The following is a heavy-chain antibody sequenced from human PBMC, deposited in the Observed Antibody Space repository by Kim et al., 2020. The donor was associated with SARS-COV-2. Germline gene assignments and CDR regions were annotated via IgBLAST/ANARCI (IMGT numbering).Heavy chain of an antibody. CDR2: IVVGSGNT. J-gene: IGHJ6*02. D-gene: IGHD3-16*02. CDR3: AAEATSLMYDYVWGSYRYDYYYYGMDV. Sequence: SVKVSCKASGFTFTSSAVQWVRQARGQRLEWIGWIVVGSGNTNYAQKFQERVTITRDMSTSTAYMELSSLRSEDTAVYYCAAEATSLMYDYVWGSYRYDYYYYGMDVWGQGTTVTVSS. CDR1: GFTFTSSA. V-gene: IGHV1-58*01.